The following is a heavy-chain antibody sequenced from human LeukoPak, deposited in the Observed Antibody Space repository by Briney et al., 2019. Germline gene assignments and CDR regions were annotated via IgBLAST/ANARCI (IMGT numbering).Heavy chain of an antibody. J-gene: IGHJ4*02. D-gene: IGHD5-24*01. CDR1: GYTFTSYD. CDR2: MNPNSGNT. Sequence: GASVKVSCKASGYTFTSYDINWMRQATGQGLEWMGWMNPNSGNTGYAQKFQGRVTITRNTSISTAYMELSSLRSEDTAVYYCARQTINRVDGYNPFEYWGQRTLVTVSS. V-gene: IGHV1-8*03. CDR3: ARQTINRVDGYNPFEY.